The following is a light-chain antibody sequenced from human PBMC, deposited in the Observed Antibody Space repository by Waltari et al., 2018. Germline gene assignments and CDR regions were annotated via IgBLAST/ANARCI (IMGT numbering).Light chain of an antibody. V-gene: IGKV3-11*01. J-gene: IGKJ2*01. Sequence: EIVLTQSPGTLSLSPGERATLSCRASQSLSSSLAWYQQRPGQAPRLLIYDVSNRASGIPARFSGSVSGTDFTLTISSLEPEDFAVYYCQQRTNRPRMYTFGQGTKLEI. CDR1: QSLSSS. CDR3: QQRTNRPRMYT. CDR2: DVS.